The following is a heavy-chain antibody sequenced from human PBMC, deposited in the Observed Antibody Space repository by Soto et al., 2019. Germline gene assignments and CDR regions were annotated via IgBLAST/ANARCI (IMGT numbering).Heavy chain of an antibody. Sequence: GGSLRLSCAASGFTFSSYGMHWVRQAPGKGLEWVAVIWYDGSNKYYADSVKGRFTISRDNSKNTLYLQMNSLRAEDTAVYYCARDFQYPDTAMVTFDYWGQGTLVTVSS. CDR1: GFTFSSYG. CDR2: IWYDGSNK. CDR3: ARDFQYPDTAMVTFDY. J-gene: IGHJ4*02. V-gene: IGHV3-33*01. D-gene: IGHD5-18*01.